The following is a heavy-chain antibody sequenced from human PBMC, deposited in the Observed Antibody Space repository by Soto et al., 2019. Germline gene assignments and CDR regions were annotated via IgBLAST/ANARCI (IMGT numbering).Heavy chain of an antibody. V-gene: IGHV4-61*01. J-gene: IGHJ4*02. CDR2: VHYSGNS. Sequence: QVQLQESGPRLVKPSETLSLTCTVSGASVSSGSDFWSWIRQPPGKGLEWIGYVHYSGNSNQNPSLKGRVTLSVDSSKNQFSLTVNSVTAADTAVYCCARERSEGFSSGWYADSWGQGTLVTVSS. CDR1: GASVSSGSDF. CDR3: ARERSEGFSSGWYADS. D-gene: IGHD6-19*01.